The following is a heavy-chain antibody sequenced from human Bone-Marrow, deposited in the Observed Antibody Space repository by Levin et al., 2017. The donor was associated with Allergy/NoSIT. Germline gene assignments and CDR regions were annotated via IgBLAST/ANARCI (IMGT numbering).Heavy chain of an antibody. CDR3: ARVRRISGSPTSNRYYNGLDV. CDR1: GYIFTGYY. Sequence: GESLKISCRASGYIFTGYYIHWVRQAPGQGLEWMGWINPDSGAASYALEFQGRVTLSTDTSITTAYMELTGLKFDDTAVFYCARVRRISGSPTSNRYYNGLDVWGQGTTVSVSP. D-gene: IGHD1-26*01. J-gene: IGHJ6*01. CDR2: INPDSGAA. V-gene: IGHV1-2*02.